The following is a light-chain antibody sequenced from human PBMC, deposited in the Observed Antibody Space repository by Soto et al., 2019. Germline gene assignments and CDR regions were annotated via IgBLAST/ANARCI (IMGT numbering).Light chain of an antibody. V-gene: IGLV3-9*01. CDR2: RDS. CDR3: QVWDSSTARV. CDR1: NIGSKN. Sequence: SYELTQPLSVSVALGQTARITCGGNNIGSKNVHWYQQKPGQDPVLVIHRDSNRPSGIPERFSGSNSGNTATLTISRAQAGDEADYYCQVWDSSTARVFGGGTKLTVL. J-gene: IGLJ3*02.